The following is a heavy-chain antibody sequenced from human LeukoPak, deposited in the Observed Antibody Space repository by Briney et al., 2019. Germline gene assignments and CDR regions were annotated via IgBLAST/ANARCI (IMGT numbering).Heavy chain of an antibody. CDR2: ISYDGSNK. J-gene: IGHJ4*02. CDR1: GFTFSSYA. Sequence: GGSLRLSCAASGFTFSSYAMHWVRQAPGKGLEWVAVISYDGSNKYYADSVKGRFTISRDNSKNMLYLQMNSLRAEDTAVYYCARARDYDFWSGYYVGFDYWGQGTLVTVSS. V-gene: IGHV3-30-3*01. D-gene: IGHD3-3*01. CDR3: ARARDYDFWSGYYVGFDY.